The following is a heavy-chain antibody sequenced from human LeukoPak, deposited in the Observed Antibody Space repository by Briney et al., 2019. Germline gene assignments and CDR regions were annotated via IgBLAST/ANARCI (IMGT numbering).Heavy chain of an antibody. J-gene: IGHJ2*01. CDR1: GGSTSSDY. Sequence: PSETLSLTCTVSGGSTSSDYWSWIRQSPGKGLEWVGYVYNSGDTGRNPSLKSRVTILLDTSKNQCSLKLTSVSAADTAVYYCARLKLGAYFDLWGRGTLVTVSS. CDR2: VYNSGDT. CDR3: ARLKLGAYFDL. D-gene: IGHD3-16*01. V-gene: IGHV4-59*08.